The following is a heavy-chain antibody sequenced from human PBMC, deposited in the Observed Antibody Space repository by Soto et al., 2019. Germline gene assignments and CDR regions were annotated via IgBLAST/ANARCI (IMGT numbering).Heavy chain of an antibody. Sequence: QVQLVESGGGVVQPGRSLRLSCAASGFTFSSYAMHWVRQAPGKGLEWVAVISYDGSNKYYADSVKGRFTISRDNSKNTLYLQMNSLRAEDTAVYYCARDPAGDYVGFDYWGQGTLVTVSS. CDR2: ISYDGSNK. CDR1: GFTFSSYA. J-gene: IGHJ4*02. V-gene: IGHV3-30-3*01. CDR3: ARDPAGDYVGFDY. D-gene: IGHD4-17*01.